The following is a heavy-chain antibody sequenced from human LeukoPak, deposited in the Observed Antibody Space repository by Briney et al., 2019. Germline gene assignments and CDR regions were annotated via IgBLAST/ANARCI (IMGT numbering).Heavy chain of an antibody. CDR3: ARGELSRGYSKQKYYYYCYMDV. Sequence: ASVKVSCKASGGTFSSYAISWVRQAPGQGLEWMGWIIPIFGTTNYAQKIQGRVTITTDASTSTAYMELSSLRSEDTAEYYCARGELSRGYSKQKYYYYCYMDVWGKGPRVTVSS. CDR2: IIPIFGTT. J-gene: IGHJ6*03. CDR1: GGTFSSYA. D-gene: IGHD4-11*01. V-gene: IGHV1-69*05.